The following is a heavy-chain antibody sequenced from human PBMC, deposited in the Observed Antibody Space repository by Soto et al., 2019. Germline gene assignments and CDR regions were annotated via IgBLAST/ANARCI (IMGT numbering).Heavy chain of an antibody. CDR3: ARVPDR. J-gene: IGHJ5*02. CDR2: IYHSGST. CDR1: GVSISSGGYS. Sequence: LSLTCAVSGVSISSGGYSWSWIRQPPGKGLEWIGYIYHSGSTYYNPSLKSRVTISVDRSKNQFSLKLSSVTAADTAVYYCARVPDRWGQGTLVTVSS. V-gene: IGHV4-30-2*01. D-gene: IGHD2-2*01.